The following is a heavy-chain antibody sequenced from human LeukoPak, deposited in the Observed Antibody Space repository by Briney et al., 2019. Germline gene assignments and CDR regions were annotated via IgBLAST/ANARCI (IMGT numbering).Heavy chain of an antibody. CDR1: GGSFSGYY. V-gene: IGHV4-34*01. CDR3: ARGVPAVAVAVKGWFDP. J-gene: IGHJ5*02. CDR2: INHSGST. Sequence: PSETLSLTCAVSGGSFSGYYWSWIRQPPGKGLEWIGEINHSGSTNYNPPLKSRVTISVDTSKNQFSLKLSSVTAADTAVYYCARGVPAVAVAVKGWFDPWGRGTLVTVSS. D-gene: IGHD6-19*01.